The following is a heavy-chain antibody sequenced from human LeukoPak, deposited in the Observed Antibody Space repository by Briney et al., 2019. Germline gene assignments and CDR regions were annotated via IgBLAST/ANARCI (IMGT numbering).Heavy chain of an antibody. D-gene: IGHD6-19*01. V-gene: IGHV4-4*02. Sequence: SETLSLTCAVSGGSISSSNWWSWVRQPPGKGLEWIGAIYHSGSTNYNPSLKSRVTISVDKSKNQFSLKLSSVTAAYTAVYYCARFSGVDAFDIWGQGTMVTVSS. CDR1: GGSISSSNW. J-gene: IGHJ3*02. CDR3: ARFSGVDAFDI. CDR2: IYHSGST.